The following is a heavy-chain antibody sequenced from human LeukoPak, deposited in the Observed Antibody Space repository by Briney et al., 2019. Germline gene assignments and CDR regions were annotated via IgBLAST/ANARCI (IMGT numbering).Heavy chain of an antibody. D-gene: IGHD2-21*02. CDR2: IYWDDDK. CDR1: GFSLSTSGVG. V-gene: IGHV2-5*02. CDR3: AHIPAYCGGDCYFDY. J-gene: IGHJ4*02. Sequence: VSGPTLVKPTQTLTLTCTFSGFSLSTSGVGVGWIRQPPGKALEWLALIYWDDDKRYSPSPKSRLTITKDTSKNQVVLTMTNMDPVDTATYYCAHIPAYCGGDCYFDYWGPGTLVTVSS.